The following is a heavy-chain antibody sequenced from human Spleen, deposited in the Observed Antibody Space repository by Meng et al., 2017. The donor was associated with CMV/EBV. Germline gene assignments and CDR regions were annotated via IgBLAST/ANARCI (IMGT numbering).Heavy chain of an antibody. Sequence: GESLKISCAASGFTFSSYWMSWVRRAPGKGLEWVANIKQDGSEKYYVDSVKGRFTISRDNAKNSLYLQMNSLRAEDTAVYYCAREGYYGSSGYWGDDAFDIWGQGTMVTVSS. CDR1: GFTFSSYW. CDR3: AREGYYGSSGYWGDDAFDI. CDR2: IKQDGSEK. V-gene: IGHV3-7*01. J-gene: IGHJ3*02. D-gene: IGHD3-22*01.